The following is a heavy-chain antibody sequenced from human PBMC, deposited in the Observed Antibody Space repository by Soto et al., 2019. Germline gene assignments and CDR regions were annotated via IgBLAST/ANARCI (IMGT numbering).Heavy chain of an antibody. CDR1: GFTFSSYW. CDR3: ARVPPPLYDILTGYYPTHYYYYYYMDV. D-gene: IGHD3-9*01. J-gene: IGHJ6*03. Sequence: GGSLRLSCAASGFTFSSYWMHWVRQAPGKGLVWVSRINSDGSSTSYADSVKGRFTISRDNAKNTLYQQMNSLRAEDTAVYYGARVPPPLYDILTGYYPTHYYYYYYMDVWGKGTTVTVSS. CDR2: INSDGSST. V-gene: IGHV3-74*01.